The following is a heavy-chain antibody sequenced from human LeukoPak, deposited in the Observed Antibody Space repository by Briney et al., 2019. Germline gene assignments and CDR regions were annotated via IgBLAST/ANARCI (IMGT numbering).Heavy chain of an antibody. Sequence: GGSLRLSCAASGFTFSSYSMNWVRQAPGKGLEWASYISSSGSTIFYADSVKGRFTISRDNAKNSLYLQMNSLRAEDTAVYYCARGGPVTYSGYSGQGTLVTVSS. D-gene: IGHD2-15*01. V-gene: IGHV3-48*04. CDR3: ARGGPVTYSGY. CDR1: GFTFSSYS. CDR2: ISSSGSTI. J-gene: IGHJ4*02.